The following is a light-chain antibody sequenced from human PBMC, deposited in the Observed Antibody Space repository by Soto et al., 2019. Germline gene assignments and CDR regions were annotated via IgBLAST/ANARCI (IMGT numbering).Light chain of an antibody. V-gene: IGLV2-8*01. CDR3: TSYAGSNKGVI. J-gene: IGLJ2*01. CDR1: SSDVGAYKY. CDR2: EVS. Sequence: QSVLTQPPSASGSPGQSVTISCTGTSSDVGAYKYVSWYQQHPGKAPKLMISEVSKRPSGVPDRFSASKSGNTASLTVSGLQAEDEADYFCTSYAGSNKGVIFGGGTKLTVL.